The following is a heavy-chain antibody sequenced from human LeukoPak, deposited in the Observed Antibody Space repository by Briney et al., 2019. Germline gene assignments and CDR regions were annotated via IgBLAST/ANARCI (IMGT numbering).Heavy chain of an antibody. J-gene: IGHJ4*02. CDR1: GGSISSHY. CDR3: ARGYGSGSYNNFNQ. CDR2: IHYTGNT. V-gene: IGHV4-59*11. Sequence: SETLSLTCTVSGGSISSHYWSWIRQSPGKGLEWIGYIHYTGNTDYNPSLTSRVTMSVDTSKNQFSLMLTSVTAADTAVYYCARGYGSGSYNNFNQWGQGLLVAVSS. D-gene: IGHD3-10*01.